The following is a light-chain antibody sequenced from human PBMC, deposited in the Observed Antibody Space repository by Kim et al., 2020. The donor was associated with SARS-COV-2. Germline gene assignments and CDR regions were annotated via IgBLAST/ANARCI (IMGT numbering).Light chain of an antibody. V-gene: IGLV1-44*01. J-gene: IGLJ1*01. CDR2: TNN. CDR1: FTNIGGNN. CDR3: AAWDGRLNAYV. Sequence: GQSVSISCSGSFTNIGGNNVNWDQHVPGRAPRLLIHTNNQRPSGVPDRFSGSKSDTSASLAISGLQSDDEADYYCAAWDGRLNAYVFGTGTKVTVL.